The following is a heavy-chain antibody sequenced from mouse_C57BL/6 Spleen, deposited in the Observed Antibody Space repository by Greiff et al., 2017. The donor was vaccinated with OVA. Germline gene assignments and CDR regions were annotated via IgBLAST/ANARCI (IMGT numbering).Heavy chain of an antibody. CDR1: GYSITSGYY. CDR2: ISYDGSN. CDR3: ARTYSYWYFDV. J-gene: IGHJ1*03. V-gene: IGHV3-6*01. Sequence: EVKLVESGPGLVKPSQSLSLTCSVTGYSITSGYYWNWIRQFPGNKLEWMGYISYDGSNNYNPSLKNRISITRDTSKNQFFLKLNSVTTEDTATYYCARTYSYWYFDVWGTGTTVTVSS. D-gene: IGHD2-12*01.